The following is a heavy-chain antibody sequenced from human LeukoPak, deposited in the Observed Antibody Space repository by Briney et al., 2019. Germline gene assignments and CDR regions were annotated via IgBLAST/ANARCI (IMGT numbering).Heavy chain of an antibody. CDR1: GYTFTGYY. D-gene: IGHD3-22*01. CDR3: AKAAHDSSGYYSH. Sequence: GASVKVSCTASGYTFTGYYMHWVRQAPGQGLEWMGWINPNGGGTNYAQKFQGRVTMTRDTSISTAYMELSRLRSDDTAVYYCAKAAHDSSGYYSHWGQGTLVTVSS. V-gene: IGHV1-2*02. J-gene: IGHJ4*02. CDR2: INPNGGGT.